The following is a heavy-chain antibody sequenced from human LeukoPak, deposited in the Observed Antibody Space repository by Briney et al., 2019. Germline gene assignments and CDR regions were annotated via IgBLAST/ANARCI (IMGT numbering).Heavy chain of an antibody. D-gene: IGHD5-18*01. CDR2: ISAYNGNT. Sequence: GASVKVSCKASGYTFTSYGISWVRQAPGQGLEWMGWISAYNGNTNYAQKLQGRVTMTTDTSTSTAYMELRSLRSDDTAVHYCARDPLTDTAMVYNWFDPWGQGTLVTVSS. V-gene: IGHV1-18*01. CDR3: ARDPLTDTAMVYNWFDP. J-gene: IGHJ5*02. CDR1: GYTFTSYG.